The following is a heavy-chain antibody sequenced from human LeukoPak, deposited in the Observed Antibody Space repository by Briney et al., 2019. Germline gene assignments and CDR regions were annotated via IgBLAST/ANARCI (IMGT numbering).Heavy chain of an antibody. J-gene: IGHJ6*02. D-gene: IGHD5-18*01. CDR1: GFTFSSYC. V-gene: IGHV3-74*01. Sequence: GGSLRLSCAASGFTFSSYCMHWVRQAPGKGLVWVSRINSDGSSTSYADSVKGRFTISRDNAKNTLYLQMNSLRAEDTAVYYCARVDTAMGHYYYYGMDVWGQGTTVTVSS. CDR3: ARVDTAMGHYYYYGMDV. CDR2: INSDGSST.